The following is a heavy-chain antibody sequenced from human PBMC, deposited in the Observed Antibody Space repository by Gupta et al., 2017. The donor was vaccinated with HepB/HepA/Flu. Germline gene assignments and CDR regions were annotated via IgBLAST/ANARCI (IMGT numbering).Heavy chain of an antibody. Sequence: VQLQQWGAGLLKPSETLSLTCAVYGGSFSGYYWSWIRQPPGKGLEWIGEINHSGSTNYNPSLKSRVTISVETSKNQFSLKLSSVTAADTAVYYCARGSRDSGYDPKKGYYYYYYMDVWGKGTTVTVSS. CDR2: INHSGST. J-gene: IGHJ6*03. V-gene: IGHV4-34*01. CDR1: GGSFSGYY. D-gene: IGHD5-12*01. CDR3: ARGSRDSGYDPKKGYYYYYYMDV.